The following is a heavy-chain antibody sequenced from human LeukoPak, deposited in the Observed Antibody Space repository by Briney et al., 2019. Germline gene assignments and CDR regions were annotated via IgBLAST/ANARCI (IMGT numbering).Heavy chain of an antibody. CDR3: ARGRGCGGGSCLEYFQH. D-gene: IGHD2-15*01. J-gene: IGHJ1*01. CDR1: GGSFSGYY. V-gene: IGHV4-34*01. CDR2: INHSGST. Sequence: SETLSLTCAVYGGSFSGYYWSWIRQPPGKGLEWIGEINHSGSTNYNPSLKSRVTISVDTSKNQFSLKLSSVTAADTAVYYCARGRGCGGGSCLEYFQHWGQGTLVTVSS.